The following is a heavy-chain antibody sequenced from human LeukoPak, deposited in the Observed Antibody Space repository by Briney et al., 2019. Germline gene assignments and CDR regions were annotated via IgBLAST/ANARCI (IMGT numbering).Heavy chain of an antibody. CDR3: TRDGGSSGYYYMVY. CDR2: IRSKAYGGTT. CDR1: GFTFSSYA. V-gene: IGHV3-49*04. D-gene: IGHD3-22*01. Sequence: GGSLRLSCAASGFTFSSYAMSWVRQAPGKGLEWVGFIRSKAYGGTTEYAASVKGRFTISRDDSKSIAYLQMNSLKTEDTAVYYCTRDGGSSGYYYMVYWGQGTLVTVSS. J-gene: IGHJ4*02.